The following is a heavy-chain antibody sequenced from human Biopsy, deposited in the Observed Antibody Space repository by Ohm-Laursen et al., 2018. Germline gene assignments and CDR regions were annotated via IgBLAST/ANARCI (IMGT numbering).Heavy chain of an antibody. D-gene: IGHD4-11*01. Sequence: SLRLSCAASGFTFTSYAVHWVRQAPGKGLEWVAVISYDGSGEYYADSLQGRFIIPRDNPKNTVDLQMNSLRAEDTAVYFCARDGKRWDYSTYFSWHFDLWGRGTLVTVSS. CDR3: ARDGKRWDYSTYFSWHFDL. CDR2: ISYDGSGE. J-gene: IGHJ2*01. V-gene: IGHV3-30*03. CDR1: GFTFTSYA.